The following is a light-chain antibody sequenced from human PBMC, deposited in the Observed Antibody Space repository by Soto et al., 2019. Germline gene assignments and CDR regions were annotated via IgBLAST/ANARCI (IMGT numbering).Light chain of an antibody. CDR3: QQYYSYPRT. Sequence: AIRMTQSPSSLSASTGDRVTITCRASQGISSYLAWYQQKPGKAPKLLIYAASTLQSGVPSRFSGSGSGTDFTSTISCLQSEDFATYYCQQYYSYPRTFGQGTKLEIK. J-gene: IGKJ1*01. CDR1: QGISSY. V-gene: IGKV1-8*01. CDR2: AAS.